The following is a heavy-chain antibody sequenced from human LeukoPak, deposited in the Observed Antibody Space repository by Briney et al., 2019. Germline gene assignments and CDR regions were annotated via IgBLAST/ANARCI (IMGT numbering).Heavy chain of an antibody. V-gene: IGHV3-66*01. CDR2: IYSGGST. D-gene: IGHD6-19*01. Sequence: GGSLRLSCAASGFTVSSNYMSWVRQAPGKGLEWVSVIYSGGSTYYADSVKGRFTISRDNSKNTLYLQMNSLRAEDTAVYYCATQHEGGVAGYYYYYGMDVWGQGTTVTVSS. CDR1: GFTVSSNY. CDR3: ATQHEGGVAGYYYYYGMDV. J-gene: IGHJ6*02.